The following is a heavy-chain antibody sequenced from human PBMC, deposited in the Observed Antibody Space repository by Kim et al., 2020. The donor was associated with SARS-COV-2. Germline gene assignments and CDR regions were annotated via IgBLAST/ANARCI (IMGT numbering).Heavy chain of an antibody. J-gene: IGHJ3*02. Sequence: GSGKGRFTHSRDNAKNPLYLQMNSLRDEDTAVYYCSGDPSTTGDDAFDIWGQGTMVTVSS. CDR3: SGDPSTTGDDAFDI. D-gene: IGHD1-1*01. V-gene: IGHV3-48*02.